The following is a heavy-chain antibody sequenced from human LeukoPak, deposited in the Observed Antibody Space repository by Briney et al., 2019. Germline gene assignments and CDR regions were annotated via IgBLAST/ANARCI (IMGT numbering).Heavy chain of an antibody. CDR1: GGSISSGGYY. J-gene: IGHJ4*02. Sequence: SETLSLTCTVSGGSISSGGYYWSWIRQHPGKGLEWIGYIYYSGSTYYNPSLKSRVTISVDTSKNQFSLKLSSVTGADTAVYYCARVSRPYYYDSSGIFDYWGQGTLVTVSS. V-gene: IGHV4-31*03. CDR3: ARVSRPYYYDSSGIFDY. CDR2: IYYSGST. D-gene: IGHD3-22*01.